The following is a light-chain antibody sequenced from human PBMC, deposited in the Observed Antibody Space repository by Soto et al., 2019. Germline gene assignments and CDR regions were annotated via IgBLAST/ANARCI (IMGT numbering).Light chain of an antibody. V-gene: IGKV3-20*01. Sequence: EIVLTQSPGSLSLSPWEGATLSCRASQSVASSYLAWYQQKPGQAPRLLIYGASNRAAGIPDRFSGSGSATDFTLTISRLEPEDFAVYFCQLLINFGQGTRLEIK. CDR2: GAS. CDR3: QLLIN. J-gene: IGKJ5*01. CDR1: QSVASSY.